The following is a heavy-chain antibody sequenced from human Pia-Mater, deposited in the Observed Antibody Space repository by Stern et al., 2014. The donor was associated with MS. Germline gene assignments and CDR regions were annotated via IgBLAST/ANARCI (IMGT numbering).Heavy chain of an antibody. J-gene: IGHJ6*02. CDR3: VTGGLSYGYGLDA. CDR1: GYTFINYD. CDR2: MNPNNANT. D-gene: IGHD3-16*01. V-gene: IGHV1-8*01. Sequence: QVQLVQPGSQVRKPGASVKVSCQASGYTFINYDIFWVRQATGQGLEWMGWMNPNNANTGHAQKFQGRVTMTRNTSISTAYMELSGLRSDDTAVYYCVTGGLSYGYGLDAWGQGTAVIVSS.